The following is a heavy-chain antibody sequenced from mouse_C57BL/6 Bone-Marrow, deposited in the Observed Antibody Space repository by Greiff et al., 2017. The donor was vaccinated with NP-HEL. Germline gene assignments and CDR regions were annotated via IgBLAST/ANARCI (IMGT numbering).Heavy chain of an antibody. V-gene: IGHV10-1*01. CDR2: IRSKSNNYAT. CDR1: GFSFNTYA. Sequence: EVQLQESGGGLVQPKGSLKLSCAASGFSFNTYAMNWVRQAPGQGLEWVARIRSKSNNYATYYADSVKDRFTISRDDSESMLYLQMNNLKTEDTAMYYCVRIGSFYAMDYWGQGTSVTVSS. D-gene: IGHD1-1*01. J-gene: IGHJ4*01. CDR3: VRIGSFYAMDY.